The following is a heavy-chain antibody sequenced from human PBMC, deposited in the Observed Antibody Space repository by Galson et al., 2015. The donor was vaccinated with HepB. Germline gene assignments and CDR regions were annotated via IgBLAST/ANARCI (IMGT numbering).Heavy chain of an antibody. CDR3: ARAGYYYDSSGYYQYYFDY. J-gene: IGHJ4*02. CDR1: GYTFTSYY. D-gene: IGHD3-22*01. CDR2: INPSGGST. Sequence: SVKVSCKASGYTFTSYYMHWVRQAPGQGLEWMGIINPSGGSTSYAQKLQGRVTMTRDTSTSTVYMELSSLRSEDTAVYYCARAGYYYDSSGYYQYYFDYWGQGTLVTVSS. V-gene: IGHV1-46*04.